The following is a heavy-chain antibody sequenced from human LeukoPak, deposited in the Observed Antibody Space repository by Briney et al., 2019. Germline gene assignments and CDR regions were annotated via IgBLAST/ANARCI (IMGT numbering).Heavy chain of an antibody. D-gene: IGHD3-10*01. CDR2: IYHSGST. J-gene: IGHJ4*02. V-gene: IGHV4-38-2*02. CDR3: ARGRYYYGSGSYPSVYYFDY. Sequence: SETLSLTCTVSGYSISSGYYWGWIRQPPGKGLEWIGSIYHSGSTYYNPSLKSRVTISVDTSKNQFSLKLSSVTAADTAVYYCARGRYYYGSGSYPSVYYFDYWGQGTLVTVSS. CDR1: GYSISSGYY.